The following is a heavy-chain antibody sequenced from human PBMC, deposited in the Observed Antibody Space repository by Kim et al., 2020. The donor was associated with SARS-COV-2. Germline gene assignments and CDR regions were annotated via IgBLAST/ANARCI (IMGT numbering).Heavy chain of an antibody. J-gene: IGHJ6*02. CDR1: GGSFSGYY. CDR2: INHSGST. CDR3: ARGHFGVVTRVYYYYGMDV. Sequence: SETLSLTCAVYGGSFSGYYWSWIRQPPGKGLEWIGEINHSGSTNYNPSLKSRVTISVDTSKNQFSLKLSSVTAADTAVYYCARGHFGVVTRVYYYYGMDVWGQGTTVTVSS. V-gene: IGHV4-34*01. D-gene: IGHD3-3*01.